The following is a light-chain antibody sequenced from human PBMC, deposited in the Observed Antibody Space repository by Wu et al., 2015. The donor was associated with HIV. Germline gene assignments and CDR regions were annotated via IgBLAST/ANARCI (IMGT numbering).Light chain of an antibody. CDR2: AAS. J-gene: IGKJ1*01. Sequence: AIRITQSPSSLSASTGDRVTITCRASQGISSYLAWYQQKPGKAPKLLIYAASTLQSGVPSRFSGSGSGTDFTLTISCLQSEDFATYYCQQYYSTLPETFGQGTKVEIK. CDR1: QGISSY. V-gene: IGKV1-8*01. CDR3: QQYYSTLPET.